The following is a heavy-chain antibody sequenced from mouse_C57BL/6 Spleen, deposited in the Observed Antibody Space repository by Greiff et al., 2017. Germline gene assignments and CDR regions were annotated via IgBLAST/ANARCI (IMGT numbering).Heavy chain of an antibody. V-gene: IGHV1-55*01. CDR3: ARGGDYGNSWFTY. CDR2: IYPGSGST. Sequence: QVQLQQSGAELVKPGASVKMSCKASGYTFTSYWITWVKQRPGQGLEWIGDIYPGSGSTNYNEKFKSKATLTVDTSSSTAYMQLSSLTSEDSAVYYCARGGDYGNSWFTYWGQGTLVTVAA. CDR1: GYTFTSYW. J-gene: IGHJ3*01. D-gene: IGHD2-1*01.